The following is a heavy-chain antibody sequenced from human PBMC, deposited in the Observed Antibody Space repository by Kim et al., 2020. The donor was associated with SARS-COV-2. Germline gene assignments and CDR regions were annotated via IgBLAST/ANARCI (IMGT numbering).Heavy chain of an antibody. CDR3: AKDLYYYDSSGRYDY. Sequence: GGSLRLSCAASGFTFSSYAMSWVRQAPGKGLEWVSAISGSGGSTYYADSAKGRFTNSRDNSKNTLYLQMNSLRAEDTAVYYCAKDLYYYDSSGRYDYWGQGTLVTVSS. D-gene: IGHD3-22*01. CDR1: GFTFSSYA. J-gene: IGHJ4*02. V-gene: IGHV3-23*01. CDR2: ISGSGGST.